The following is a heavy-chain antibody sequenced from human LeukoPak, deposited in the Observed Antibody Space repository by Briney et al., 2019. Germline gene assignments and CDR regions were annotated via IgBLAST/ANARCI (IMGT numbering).Heavy chain of an antibody. J-gene: IGHJ5*02. Sequence: PSETLSLTCAVYGGSFSVYYWSWIRQPPGKGLEWIGEINHSGSTNYNPSLKSRVTISVDTSKNQFSLKLSSVTAADTAVYYCARSPYKGDYSSSWYPRPKNWFDPWGQGTLVTVSS. CDR2: INHSGST. V-gene: IGHV4-34*01. D-gene: IGHD6-13*01. CDR1: GGSFSVYY. CDR3: ARSPYKGDYSSSWYPRPKNWFDP.